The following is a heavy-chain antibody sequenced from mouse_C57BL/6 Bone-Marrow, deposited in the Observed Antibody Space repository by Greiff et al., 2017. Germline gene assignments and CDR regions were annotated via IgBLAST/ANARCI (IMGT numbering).Heavy chain of an antibody. Sequence: QVTLKESGPGILQPSQTLSLTCSFSGFSLSTFGMGVGWIRQPSGKGLEWLAHIWWDDDKYYNPALKSRLTISKDTSKHQVFLKIANVDTADTATYYCARIGGYGSSDSYYFDYWGQGTTLTVSS. J-gene: IGHJ2*01. CDR1: GFSLSTFGMG. CDR2: IWWDDDK. V-gene: IGHV8-8*01. CDR3: ARIGGYGSSDSYYFDY. D-gene: IGHD1-1*01.